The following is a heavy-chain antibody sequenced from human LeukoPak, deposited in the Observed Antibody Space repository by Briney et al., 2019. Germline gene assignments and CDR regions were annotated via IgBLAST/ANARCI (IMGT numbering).Heavy chain of an antibody. V-gene: IGHV4-34*01. CDR3: ARGGYCGGDCYDY. CDR2: INHSGST. Sequence: SETLSLTCAVYGGSFSGYYWSWIRQPPGKGLEWIGEINHSGSTNHNPSLKSRVTISVDTSKNQFSLKLSSVTAADTAVYYCARGGYCGGDCYDYWGQGTLVAVSS. J-gene: IGHJ4*02. D-gene: IGHD2-21*01. CDR1: GGSFSGYY.